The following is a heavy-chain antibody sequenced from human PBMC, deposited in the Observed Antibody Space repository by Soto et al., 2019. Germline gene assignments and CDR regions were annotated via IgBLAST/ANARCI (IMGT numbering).Heavy chain of an antibody. J-gene: IGHJ6*02. D-gene: IGHD2-2*01. Sequence: QVQLVQSGAEVKKPGSSVKVSCKASGGTFSSYAISWVRQAPGQGLEWMGGISPIFGTANYAQKFQGRVTITADESTSTAYMELRSLRSEDTAVYYCASGEIVVVPAATYYYGMDVWGQGTTVTVSS. CDR2: ISPIFGTA. V-gene: IGHV1-69*01. CDR1: GGTFSSYA. CDR3: ASGEIVVVPAATYYYGMDV.